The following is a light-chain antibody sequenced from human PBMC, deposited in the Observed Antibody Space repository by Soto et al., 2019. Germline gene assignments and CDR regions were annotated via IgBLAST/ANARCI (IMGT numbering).Light chain of an antibody. CDR3: AAWDDSLSGVV. CDR1: SSNIGSNY. V-gene: IGLV1-47*01. CDR2: RNY. J-gene: IGLJ2*01. Sequence: LTQPPSASGTPGQRVTISCSGSSSNIGSNYVYWYQQLPGTAPKLLIYRNYQRPSGVPDRFSGSKSGTSASLAISGLRSADEADYYCAAWDDSLSGVVFGGGTKLTVL.